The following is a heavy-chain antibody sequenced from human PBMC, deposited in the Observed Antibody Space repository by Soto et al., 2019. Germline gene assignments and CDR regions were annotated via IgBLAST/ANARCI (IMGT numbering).Heavy chain of an antibody. V-gene: IGHV4-4*07. CDR1: GSSLNTLY. D-gene: IGHD6-13*01. Sequence: PSATLSLTFTLSGSSLNTLYWGWVLKPAGKGLEWIGYVYNSGSTTYNPSLKSRVTISEDTSKSKFSLKVNSMTAADTAVYYCARYRREAVAGYTLDNWGQGMLVTVSS. J-gene: IGHJ4*02. CDR2: VYNSGST. CDR3: ARYRREAVAGYTLDN.